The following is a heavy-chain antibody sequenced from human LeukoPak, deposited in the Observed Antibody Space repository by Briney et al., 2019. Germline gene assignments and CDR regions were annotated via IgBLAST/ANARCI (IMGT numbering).Heavy chain of an antibody. CDR1: GFTFSSYS. Sequence: GGSLRLSCAASGFTFSSYSMNWVRQAPGKGLEWVSSISSSSSYIYYADSVKGRFTISRDNAKNSLYLQMNSLRAEDTAVYYCARDHCSSTSCPSDPWGQGTLVTVSS. V-gene: IGHV3-21*04. CDR2: ISSSSSYI. D-gene: IGHD2-2*01. CDR3: ARDHCSSTSCPSDP. J-gene: IGHJ5*02.